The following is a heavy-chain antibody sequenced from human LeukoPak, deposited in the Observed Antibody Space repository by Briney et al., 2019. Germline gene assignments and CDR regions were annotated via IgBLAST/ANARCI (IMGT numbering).Heavy chain of an antibody. CDR2: ISAYNGNT. J-gene: IGHJ6*03. CDR3: ARSITMVRGGHHYFYYYYMDV. Sequence: ASVKVSCKASGYTFTSYGISLVRQAPGQGLEWMGWISAYNGNTNYAQKLQGRVTMTTDTSTSTAYMELRSLRSDDTAVYYCARSITMVRGGHHYFYYYYMDVWGKGTTVTVSS. V-gene: IGHV1-18*01. D-gene: IGHD3-10*01. CDR1: GYTFTSYG.